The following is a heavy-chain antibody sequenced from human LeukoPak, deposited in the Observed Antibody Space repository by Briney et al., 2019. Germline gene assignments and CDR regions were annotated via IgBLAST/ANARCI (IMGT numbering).Heavy chain of an antibody. CDR1: GVSISSGGYY. CDR2: IYYSGST. J-gene: IGHJ4*02. Sequence: SETLSLTCTVSGVSISSGGYYWSWIRQHPGKGLEWIGYIYYSGSTYYNPSLKSRVTISVDTSKNQFSLKLSSVTAADTAVYYCARGRGQLVGYWGQGTLVTVSS. CDR3: ARGRGQLVGY. V-gene: IGHV4-31*03. D-gene: IGHD6-13*01.